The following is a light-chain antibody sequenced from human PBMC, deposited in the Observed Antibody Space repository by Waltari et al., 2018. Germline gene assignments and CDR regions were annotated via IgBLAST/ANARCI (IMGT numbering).Light chain of an antibody. CDR1: SSDVGSYNL. CDR2: EGS. J-gene: IGLJ3*02. CDR3: CSYAGSSTL. V-gene: IGLV2-23*01. Sequence: QSALTQPASASGSPGQSITISCTGTSSDVGSYNLVSWYQQHPGKAPKLMIYEGSKRPSGVSNRFSASKSGNTASLTISGLQAEDEADYYCCSYAGSSTLFGGGTKLTVL.